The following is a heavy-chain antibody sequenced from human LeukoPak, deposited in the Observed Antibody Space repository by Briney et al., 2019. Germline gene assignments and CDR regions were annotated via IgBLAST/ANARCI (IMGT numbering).Heavy chain of an antibody. CDR2: INHSGST. D-gene: IGHD3-10*01. Sequence: SETLSLTCAVYGGSFSGYYWSWIRQPPGKGLEWIGEINHSGSTNYNPSLKSRVTISVDTSKNQFSLKLSSVTAADTAVYYCAREKGRYYGSGCYVYWGQGTLVTVSS. CDR3: AREKGRYYGSGCYVY. J-gene: IGHJ4*02. CDR1: GGSFSGYY. V-gene: IGHV4-34*01.